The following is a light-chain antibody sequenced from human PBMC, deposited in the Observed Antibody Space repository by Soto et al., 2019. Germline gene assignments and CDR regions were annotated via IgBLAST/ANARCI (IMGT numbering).Light chain of an antibody. V-gene: IGLV1-44*01. J-gene: IGLJ1*01. CDR3: AAWDGSRNGYD. CDR1: TSNIGSNT. Sequence: QPVLTQPRAASETPGQRFTISCSGTTSNIGSNTVNWYQQPPGTAPKLLIYSNNQRPSGVSARFSGSKSGTSASLAISGLQAEDEADDGCAAWDGSRNGYDLGTGTKVTVL. CDR2: SNN.